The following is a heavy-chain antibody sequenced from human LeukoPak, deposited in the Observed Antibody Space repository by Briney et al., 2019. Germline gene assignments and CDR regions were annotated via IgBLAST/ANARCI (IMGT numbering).Heavy chain of an antibody. CDR3: AKGWMFGDLLIG. CDR2: ISGSGGST. Sequence: PGGSLRLSCAASGFTLSNHAMSRGRQAPGEGLGWVSSISGSGGSTYCADSVKGRFTTSRDSSKNTLFLQMNSLRVEDTAVYYCAKGWMFGDLLIGWGQGTLVTVCS. J-gene: IGHJ4*02. CDR1: GFTLSNHA. D-gene: IGHD3-10*02. V-gene: IGHV3-23*01.